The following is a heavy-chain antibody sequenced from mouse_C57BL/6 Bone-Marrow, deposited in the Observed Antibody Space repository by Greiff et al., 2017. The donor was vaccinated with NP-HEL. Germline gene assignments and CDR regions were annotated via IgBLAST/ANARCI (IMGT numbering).Heavy chain of an antibody. V-gene: IGHV1-42*01. CDR1: GYSFTGYY. CDR3: AKTYYGSSSYAMDY. J-gene: IGHJ4*01. Sequence: EVQLQQSGPELVKPGASVKISCKASGYSFTGYYMNWVKQSPEKSLEWIGDINPSTGGTTYNQKFKAKATLTVDKSSSTAYMQLKSLTSEDSAVYYCAKTYYGSSSYAMDYWGQGTSVTVSS. D-gene: IGHD1-1*01. CDR2: INPSTGGT.